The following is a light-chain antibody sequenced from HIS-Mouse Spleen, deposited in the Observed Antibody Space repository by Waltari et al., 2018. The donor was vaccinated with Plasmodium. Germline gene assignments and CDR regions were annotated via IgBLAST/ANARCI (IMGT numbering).Light chain of an antibody. CDR3: SSYTSSSTLWV. CDR2: DVS. J-gene: IGLJ3*02. CDR1: SSDVGGYNY. Sequence: QSALTQPASVSGSPGQSITISCTGTSSDVGGYNYVSWYQQHPGKAPKLMIYDVSNGPSWVSNRFSGSKSGNTASLTISGLQAEDEADYYCSSYTSSSTLWVFGGGTKLTVL. V-gene: IGLV2-14*03.